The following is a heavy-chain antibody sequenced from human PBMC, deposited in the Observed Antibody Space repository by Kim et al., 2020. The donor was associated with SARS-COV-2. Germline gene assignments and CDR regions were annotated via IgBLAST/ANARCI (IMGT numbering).Heavy chain of an antibody. D-gene: IGHD6-13*01. V-gene: IGHV3-30*07. CDR3: ARDQSAGYSSSWNDY. Sequence: ADSVKGRFTISRDDSKNRLYLQMNSLRAEDTAAYYCARDQSAGYSSSWNDYWGQGTLVTVST. J-gene: IGHJ4*02.